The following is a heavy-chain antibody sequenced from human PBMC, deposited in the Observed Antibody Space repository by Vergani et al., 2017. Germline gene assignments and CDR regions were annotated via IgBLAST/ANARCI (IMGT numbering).Heavy chain of an antibody. D-gene: IGHD6-13*01. CDR3: ARQEYSSSWYRVAAFDI. Sequence: EVQLVQSGAEVKKPGESLRISCKGSGYSFTSYWISWVRQMPGKGLEWMGRIDPSDSYTNYSPSFQGHVTISADKSISTAYLQWSSLKASDTAMYYCARQEYSSSWYRVAAFDIWGQGTMVTVSS. CDR1: GYSFTSYW. V-gene: IGHV5-10-1*01. CDR2: IDPSDSYT. J-gene: IGHJ3*02.